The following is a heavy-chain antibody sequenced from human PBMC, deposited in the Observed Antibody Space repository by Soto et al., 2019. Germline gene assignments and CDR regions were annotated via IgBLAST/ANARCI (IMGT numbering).Heavy chain of an antibody. J-gene: IGHJ4*02. CDR3: ARDSPPPRE. V-gene: IGHV1-3*01. CDR1: GYTFTNYA. Sequence: ASVKVSCKASGYTFTNYAMHWVRQAPGQRLEWMGWINASNGNTKYSQKLQGRVTMTTDTSTSTAYMELRSLRSDDTAVYYCARDSPPPREWGQGTLVTAPQ. CDR2: INASNGNT.